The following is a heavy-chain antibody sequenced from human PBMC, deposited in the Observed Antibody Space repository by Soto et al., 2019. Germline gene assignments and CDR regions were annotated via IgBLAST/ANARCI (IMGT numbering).Heavy chain of an antibody. CDR1: GASISRYY. D-gene: IGHD3-10*01. CDR2: IYHSGST. J-gene: IGHJ5*02. CDR3: ARVPGP. Sequence: PSETLSLTCTVSGASISRYYWSWIRQPPGKGLEWIGYIYHSGSTYYNPSLKSRVTISVDRSKNQFSLKLSSVTAADTAVYYCARVPGPWGQGTLVTVSS. V-gene: IGHV4-30-2*01.